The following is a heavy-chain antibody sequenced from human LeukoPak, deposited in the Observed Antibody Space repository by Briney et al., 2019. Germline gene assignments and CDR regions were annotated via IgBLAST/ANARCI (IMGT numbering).Heavy chain of an antibody. Sequence: GGSLRLSCAASGFTFHDYAMHWVRQAPGKGLEWVSGISWYSGTVGYADSVKGRFTISRDNAKNSLYLQMNSLRSEDTALYYCARVSGYSTGWSSFDYWGQGALVIVSS. CDR2: ISWYSGTV. CDR1: GFTFHDYA. J-gene: IGHJ4*02. CDR3: ARVSGYSTGWSSFDY. V-gene: IGHV3-9*01. D-gene: IGHD6-19*01.